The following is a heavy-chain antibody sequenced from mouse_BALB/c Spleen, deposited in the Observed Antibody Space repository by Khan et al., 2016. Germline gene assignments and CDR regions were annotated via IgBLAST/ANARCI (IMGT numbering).Heavy chain of an antibody. D-gene: IGHD2-4*01. Sequence: VQLQQSGAELVKPGASVKLSCTVSGFNIKDTYMHWVNQRPEQGLEWIGRIDPANGNTKYDPKFQDKATLTADTSSNTAYLQRSSLTSEDTAVYYCSGGVYDYEFAYWGQGTLVTVSA. CDR3: SGGVYDYEFAY. CDR2: IDPANGNT. V-gene: IGHV14-3*02. J-gene: IGHJ3*01. CDR1: GFNIKDTY.